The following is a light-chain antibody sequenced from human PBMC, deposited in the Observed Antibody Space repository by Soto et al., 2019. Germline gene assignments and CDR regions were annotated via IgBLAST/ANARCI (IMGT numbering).Light chain of an antibody. CDR2: GAS. CDR3: QQYGSSQT. CDR1: QSVSSSY. V-gene: IGKV3-20*01. Sequence: EIVLTQSPGTLSLSPGERATLSCRASQSVSSSYLAWYQQKPGQAPRLLIYGASSRATGIPDRFSGSGSGTDFTLTISRLEPEDFAVYYCQQYGSSQTFGQGTKVDMK. J-gene: IGKJ1*01.